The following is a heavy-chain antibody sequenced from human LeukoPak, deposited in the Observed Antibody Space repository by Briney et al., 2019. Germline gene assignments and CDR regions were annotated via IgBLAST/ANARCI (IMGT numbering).Heavy chain of an antibody. CDR2: IIPIFGTA. CDR3: AIIARNWFDP. J-gene: IGHJ5*02. V-gene: IGHV1-69*05. Sequence: GASVKVSCKASGGTFSSYAISWVRQAPGQGLEWMGGIIPIFGTANYAQKFQGRVTITTDESTSTAYMELSSLRSEDTAVYYCAIIARNWFDPWGQGTLVTVSS. D-gene: IGHD6-13*01. CDR1: GGTFSSYA.